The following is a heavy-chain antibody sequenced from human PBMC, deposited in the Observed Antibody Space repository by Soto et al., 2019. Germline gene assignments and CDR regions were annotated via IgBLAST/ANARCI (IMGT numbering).Heavy chain of an antibody. V-gene: IGHV3-21*01. CDR2: ISSSSSYI. D-gene: IGHD3-16*02. J-gene: IGHJ4*02. Sequence: GGSLRLSCAASGFTFSSYSMNWVRQAPGKGLEWVSSISSSSSYIYYADSVKGRFTISRDNAKNSLYLQMNSLRAEDTAVYYCARGRDDYVWGSYRTFDYWGQGTLVTVSS. CDR3: ARGRDDYVWGSYRTFDY. CDR1: GFTFSSYS.